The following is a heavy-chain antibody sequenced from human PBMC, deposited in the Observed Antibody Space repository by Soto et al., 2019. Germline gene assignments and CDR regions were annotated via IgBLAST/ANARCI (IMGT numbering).Heavy chain of an antibody. V-gene: IGHV3-23*01. CDR2: ISGDGGST. J-gene: IGHJ4*02. D-gene: IGHD1-26*01. Sequence: GGSLRLSCAASGLTFSNYAMSWVRQAPGKGLEWVSTISGDGGSTYYADSVKGRFTISRDNSKYTLYLQMNSLRVEDTALFYCAKLVDYDYWGQGTLATVSS. CDR3: AKLVDYDY. CDR1: GLTFSNYA.